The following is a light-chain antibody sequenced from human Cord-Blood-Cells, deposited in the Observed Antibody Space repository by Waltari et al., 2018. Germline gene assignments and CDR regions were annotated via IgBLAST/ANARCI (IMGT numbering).Light chain of an antibody. CDR1: SSDVGGYNY. Sequence: QSALTQPASVSGSPGQSITISCTGTSSDVGGYNYVSWYQQHPGKAPKLMSYDVSNRPAGCSNRFSGSKSGNTASLTISGLQAEDEADYYCSSYTSSSTVVFGGGTKLTVL. CDR3: SSYTSSSTVV. J-gene: IGLJ2*01. V-gene: IGLV2-14*01. CDR2: DVS.